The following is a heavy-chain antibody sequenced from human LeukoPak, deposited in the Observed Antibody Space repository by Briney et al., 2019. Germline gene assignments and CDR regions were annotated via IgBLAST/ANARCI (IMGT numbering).Heavy chain of an antibody. CDR3: ARESYSSSS. CDR1: GGPFSGYY. J-gene: IGHJ5*02. CDR2: INHSGST. D-gene: IGHD6-6*01. V-gene: IGHV4-34*01. Sequence: PSETLSLTCAVYGGPFSGYYWSWIRQPPGKGLEWIGEINHSGSTNYNPSLKSRVTISVDTSKNQFSLKLSSVTAADTAVYYCARESYSSSSWGQGTLVTVSS.